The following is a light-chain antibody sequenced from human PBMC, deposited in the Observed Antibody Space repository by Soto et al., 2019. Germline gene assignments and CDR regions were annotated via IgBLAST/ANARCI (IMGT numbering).Light chain of an antibody. Sequence: DIQVTQSPSSVSASVGDRVTITCRASQDISSWLAWYQQKPGKAPKLLIYKASSLESGVPSRFSGSGSGTDFTLTIDNLQPEDFAIYYCQQRNNWPPITFGQGTRLEIK. CDR3: QQRNNWPPIT. CDR1: QDISSW. J-gene: IGKJ5*01. V-gene: IGKV1-12*01. CDR2: KAS.